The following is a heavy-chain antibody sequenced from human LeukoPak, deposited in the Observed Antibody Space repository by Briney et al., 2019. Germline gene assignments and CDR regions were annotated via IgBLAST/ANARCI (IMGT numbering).Heavy chain of an antibody. J-gene: IGHJ4*02. CDR1: GGSISSSSNY. D-gene: IGHD4-17*01. CDR3: ASQNASGDQDRLDY. V-gene: IGHV4-39*01. CDR2: INYSGNT. Sequence: SETLSLTCTVSGGSISSSSNYWGWIRQPPGKGLEWIACINYSGNTHYTPSLKSRLTISIDASKNRFSLKLSSVTAADTAVYYCASQNASGDQDRLDYWGQGTLVTVSS.